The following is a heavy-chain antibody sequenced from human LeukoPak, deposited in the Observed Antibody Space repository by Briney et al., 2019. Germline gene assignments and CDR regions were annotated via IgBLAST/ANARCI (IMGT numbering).Heavy chain of an antibody. CDR3: AELGITMIGGV. CDR1: GFTFSSYG. CDR2: ISGSGGST. Sequence: GGSLRLSCAASGFTFSSYGMSWVRQAPGKGLEWVSAISGSGGSTYYADSVKGRYTISRDNAKNSLYLQMNSLRAEDTAVYYCAELGITMIGGVWGKGTTVTISS. J-gene: IGHJ6*04. D-gene: IGHD3-10*02. V-gene: IGHV3-23*01.